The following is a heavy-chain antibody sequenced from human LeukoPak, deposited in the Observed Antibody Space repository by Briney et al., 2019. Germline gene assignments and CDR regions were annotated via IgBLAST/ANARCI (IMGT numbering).Heavy chain of an antibody. CDR3: ATHWGGGDSCYYSS. CDR1: GYTLTELS. Sequence: ASVKVSCKVSGYTLTELSMHWVRQAPGKGLEWRGGFDPEDGETIYAQKFQGRVTMTEDTSTDTAYMELSSMRSQETAVYFSATHWGGGDSCYYSSWGQGTLVTVSS. D-gene: IGHD2-15*01. CDR2: FDPEDGET. V-gene: IGHV1-24*01. J-gene: IGHJ5*02.